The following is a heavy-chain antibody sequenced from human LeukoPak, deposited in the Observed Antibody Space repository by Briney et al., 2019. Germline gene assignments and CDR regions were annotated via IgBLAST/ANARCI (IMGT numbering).Heavy chain of an antibody. CDR3: AKDGDMVRGATYMDV. D-gene: IGHD3-10*01. CDR2: ISWDSGST. J-gene: IGHJ6*03. V-gene: IGHV3-43D*03. CDR1: GFTFDDYA. Sequence: GGSLRLSCAAYGFTFDDYAMQWVRQAPGKGLEWVSLISWDSGSTYYADSVKGRFTISRDNSKNSLYLQMNSLRAEDTALYYCAKDGDMVRGATYMDVWGKGTTVTVSS.